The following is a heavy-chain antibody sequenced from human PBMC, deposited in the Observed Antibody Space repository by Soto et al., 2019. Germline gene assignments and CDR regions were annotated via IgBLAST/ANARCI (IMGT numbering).Heavy chain of an antibody. CDR3: ARQSAVAGNWFDP. CDR1: GGSIRSGDYY. D-gene: IGHD6-19*01. CDR2: IYYSGST. V-gene: IGHV4-39*01. Sequence: SETLSLTCTVSGGSIRSGDYYWGWIRQPPGKGLEWIGSIYYSGSTYYNPSLKSRVTISVDTSKNQFTLKLSSVTAADTAVYYCARQSAVAGNWFDPWGQGTLVTVSS. J-gene: IGHJ5*02.